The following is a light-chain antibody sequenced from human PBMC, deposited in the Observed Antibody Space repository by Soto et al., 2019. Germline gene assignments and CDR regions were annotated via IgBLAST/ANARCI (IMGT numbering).Light chain of an antibody. CDR2: EVT. J-gene: IGLJ2*01. V-gene: IGLV2-8*01. CDR3: ASFVGTNSLV. Sequence: QSVLTQPPSASGSPGQSVTISCTGTSGDIGGYNDVSWYQQHPGKAPKLLIYEVTKRPSGVPDRFSGSKSGNTASLTVSGPQAEDEADYYCASFVGTNSLVFGGGTKLTVL. CDR1: SGDIGGYND.